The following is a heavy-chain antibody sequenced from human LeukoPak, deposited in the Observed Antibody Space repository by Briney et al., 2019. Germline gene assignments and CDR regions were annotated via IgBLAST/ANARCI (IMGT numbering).Heavy chain of an antibody. CDR3: AKDPYSSSWYPNWFDP. CDR2: ISSSSSTI. D-gene: IGHD6-13*01. J-gene: IGHJ5*02. V-gene: IGHV3-48*01. Sequence: PGGSLRLSCAASGFTFSSYSMNWVRQAPGKGLEWVSYISSSSSTIYYADSVKGRFTISRDNSKNTLYLQMNSLRAEDTAVYYCAKDPYSSSWYPNWFDPWGQGTLVTVSS. CDR1: GFTFSSYS.